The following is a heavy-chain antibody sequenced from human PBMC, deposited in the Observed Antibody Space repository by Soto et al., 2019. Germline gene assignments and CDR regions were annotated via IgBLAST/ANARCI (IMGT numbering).Heavy chain of an antibody. D-gene: IGHD3-10*01. CDR2: ISYDGSNK. V-gene: IGHV3-30-3*01. CDR1: GFTFSSYA. J-gene: IGHJ5*02. CDR3: ARERITMVRGVIITRSWFDP. Sequence: GGSLRLSCAASGFTFSSYAMHWVRQAPGKGLEWVAVISYDGSNKYYADSVKGRFTISRDNSKNTLYLQMNSLRAEDTAVYYCARERITMVRGVIITRSWFDPWGQGTLVTVSS.